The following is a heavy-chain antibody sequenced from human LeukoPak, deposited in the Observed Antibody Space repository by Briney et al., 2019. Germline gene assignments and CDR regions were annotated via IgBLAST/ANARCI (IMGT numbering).Heavy chain of an antibody. CDR3: ARDLYGDYPYYYYYGMDV. CDR1: GGSISSYY. Sequence: PSETLSLTCTVSGGSISSYYWSWIRQPPGKGLEWIGYIYYSGSTNYNPSLKSRVTISVDTSKNQFSLKLSSVTAADTAVYYCARDLYGDYPYYYYYGMDVWGQGTTVTVSS. D-gene: IGHD4-17*01. CDR2: IYYSGST. V-gene: IGHV4-59*01. J-gene: IGHJ6*02.